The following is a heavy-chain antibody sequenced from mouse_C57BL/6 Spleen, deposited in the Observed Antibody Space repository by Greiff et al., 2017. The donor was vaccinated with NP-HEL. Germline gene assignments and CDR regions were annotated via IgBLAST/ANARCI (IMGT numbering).Heavy chain of an antibody. CDR2: INPGSGGT. Sequence: QVQLQQSGAELVRPGTSVKVSCKASGYAFTNYLIEWVKQRPGQGLEWIGVINPGSGGTNYNEKFKGKATLTADKSSSTAYMQLSSLTSEDSAVYFCARSGDYDEGVAYWGQGTLVTVS. V-gene: IGHV1-54*01. J-gene: IGHJ3*01. CDR3: ARSGDYDEGVAY. CDR1: GYAFTNYL. D-gene: IGHD2-4*01.